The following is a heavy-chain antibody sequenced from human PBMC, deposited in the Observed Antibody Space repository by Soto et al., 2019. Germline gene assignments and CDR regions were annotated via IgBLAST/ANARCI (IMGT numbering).Heavy chain of an antibody. CDR3: ARLGGGVAVGENRYYYMDV. D-gene: IGHD2-15*01. CDR2: MYYIGRA. V-gene: IGHV4-59*08. CDR1: GGSMINYY. J-gene: IGHJ6*03. Sequence: QVQLQESGPGLVKPSETLSLTCTVSGGSMINYYWTWIRQPPGKGLEWIGHMYYIGRANDSPSLSTRVTMSVDTSKNQFSLKLTSVTAADTAVYFCARLGGGVAVGENRYYYMDVWGKGTTVTVSS.